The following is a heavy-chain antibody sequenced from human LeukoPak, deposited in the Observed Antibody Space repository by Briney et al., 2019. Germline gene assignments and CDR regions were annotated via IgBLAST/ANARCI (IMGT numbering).Heavy chain of an antibody. V-gene: IGHV1-2*04. CDR1: GYTFTDYY. CDR3: ARGGTIYSSGPEDAFDI. CDR2: INPNSGGT. J-gene: IGHJ3*02. Sequence: ASVKVSCKASGYTFTDYYIHWVRQAPGQGLEWMGWINPNSGGTNYAQKFQGWVTMTRDTSISTAYMELSRLRSDDTAVYYCARGGTIYSSGPEDAFDIWGQGTMVTVSS. D-gene: IGHD6-19*01.